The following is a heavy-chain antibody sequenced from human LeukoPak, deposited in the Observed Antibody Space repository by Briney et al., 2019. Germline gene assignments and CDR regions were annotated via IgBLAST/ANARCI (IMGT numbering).Heavy chain of an antibody. V-gene: IGHV5-51*01. Sequence: GESLKISCKGSGYRFTKSWIGWVRQLPGKGLEWLGIIYPDDSRTRYSPSFQGQVTISVDKSITTAYLQWTSLKASDTAMYYCARPSYGASDYWGQGTLVTVSS. D-gene: IGHD4-17*01. CDR1: GYRFTKSW. CDR3: ARPSYGASDY. J-gene: IGHJ4*02. CDR2: IYPDDSRT.